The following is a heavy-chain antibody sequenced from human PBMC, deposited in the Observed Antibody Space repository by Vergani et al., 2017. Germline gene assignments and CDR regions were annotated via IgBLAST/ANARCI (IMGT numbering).Heavy chain of an antibody. CDR1: GGSFSGYY. Sequence: QVQLQQWGAGLLKPSETLSLTCAVYGGSFSGYYWSWLRQPPGKGLEWIGEINHSGSTNYNPSLKSRVTISVDTSKNQFSLKLSSVTAADTAVYYCARGATIYYYGSGRSRWFDPWGQGTLVTVSS. V-gene: IGHV4-34*01. D-gene: IGHD3-10*01. CDR2: INHSGST. J-gene: IGHJ5*02. CDR3: ARGATIYYYGSGRSRWFDP.